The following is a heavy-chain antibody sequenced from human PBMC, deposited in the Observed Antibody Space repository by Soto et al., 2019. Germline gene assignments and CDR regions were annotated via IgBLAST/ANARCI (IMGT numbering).Heavy chain of an antibody. CDR1: GFTVSNNY. Sequence: EVQLVESGGGLVQPGGSLRLSCAASGFTVSNNYMSWVRQAPGKGLEWVSVIYSGGGTYYADSVKGRFTISRDNSKNPLYLQMNSLRVEDTAVYYCARDLVGATTEYFQHWGQGTLVTVSS. V-gene: IGHV3-66*01. CDR2: IYSGGGT. J-gene: IGHJ1*01. CDR3: ARDLVGATTEYFQH. D-gene: IGHD1-26*01.